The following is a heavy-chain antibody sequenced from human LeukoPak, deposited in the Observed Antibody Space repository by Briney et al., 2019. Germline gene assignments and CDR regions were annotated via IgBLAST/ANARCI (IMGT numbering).Heavy chain of an antibody. CDR2: ISAYNGNT. V-gene: IGHV1-18*04. CDR1: GYTFTSYG. J-gene: IGHJ3*02. CDR3: ARPSGSYEDDAFDI. Sequence: ASAKVSCKASGYTFTSYGISWVRQAPGQGLEWMGWISAYNGNTNYAQKLQGRVTMTTDTSTSTAYMELRSLRSDDTAVYYCARPSGSYEDDAFDIWGQGTMVTVSS. D-gene: IGHD1-26*01.